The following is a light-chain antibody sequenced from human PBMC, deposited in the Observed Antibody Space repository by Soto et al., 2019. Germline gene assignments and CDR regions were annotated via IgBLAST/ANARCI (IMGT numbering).Light chain of an antibody. CDR1: SSDVGGYNY. CDR2: EVN. Sequence: QSVLTQPPTASGSPGQPVAISCTGTSSDVGGYNYVSWYQQHPGKAPKLMIYEVNKRPSGVPDRFSGSKSGNTASLTVSGLQDEDEADYYCSSYAGSSNVVGTGTKVTVL. J-gene: IGLJ1*01. CDR3: SSYAGSSNV. V-gene: IGLV2-8*01.